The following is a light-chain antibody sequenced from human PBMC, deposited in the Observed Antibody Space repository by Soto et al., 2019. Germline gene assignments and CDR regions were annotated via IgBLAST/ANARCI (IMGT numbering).Light chain of an antibody. J-gene: IGKJ1*01. CDR2: DAS. Sequence: DIHVTQSPPTLAASVGDRVTITCRAXQTISTWMAWYQQKPGKAPKLLVYDASTLQSGVASRFSGSGSGTEFTLIISGLQPDDSATYYCQQYTNTNNPWMFGQGTKVDIK. CDR3: QQYTNTNNPWM. CDR1: QTISTW. V-gene: IGKV1-5*01.